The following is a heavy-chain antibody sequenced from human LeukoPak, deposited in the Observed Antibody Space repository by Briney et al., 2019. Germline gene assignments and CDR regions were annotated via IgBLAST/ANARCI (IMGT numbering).Heavy chain of an antibody. V-gene: IGHV4-59*08. Sequence: PSETLSLTCTVSGGSISSYYWSWIRQPPGKGLEWIGYIYYSGSTDYNPSLESRVTFSVDTSKSQFSLKVTSVTAADTAVYYCARLGATDGRYYIDYWGQGTLVTVSS. J-gene: IGHJ4*02. CDR2: IYYSGST. CDR1: GGSISSYY. CDR3: ARLGATDGRYYIDY. D-gene: IGHD1-26*01.